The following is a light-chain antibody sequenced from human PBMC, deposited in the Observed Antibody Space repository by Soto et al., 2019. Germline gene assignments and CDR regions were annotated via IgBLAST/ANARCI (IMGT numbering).Light chain of an antibody. Sequence: HSVLTQPPSASGTPGQRVTISCSGSSSNIGSNTVNWYQQLPGTAPKLLIYSNNQRPSGVPDRFSGSKSGTSASLAISGLQSEDEADYYCAAWDDSLRVVFGGGTKVTVL. CDR2: SNN. V-gene: IGLV1-44*01. CDR3: AAWDDSLRVV. J-gene: IGLJ2*01. CDR1: SSNIGSNT.